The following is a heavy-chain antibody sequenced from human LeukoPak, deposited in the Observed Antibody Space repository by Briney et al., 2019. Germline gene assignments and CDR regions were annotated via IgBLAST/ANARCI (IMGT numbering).Heavy chain of an antibody. V-gene: IGHV3-66*01. CDR3: ARDLAGYNSFDY. Sequence: PGGSLRLSCAASGFTVSSNYMSWVRQAPGKGLEWVSSIYSGGSTCYTDSVKGRFTISRDNSKNTLYLQMNSLRAEDTAVYYCARDLAGYNSFDYWGQGTLVTVSS. J-gene: IGHJ4*02. D-gene: IGHD5-24*01. CDR1: GFTVSSNY. CDR2: IYSGGST.